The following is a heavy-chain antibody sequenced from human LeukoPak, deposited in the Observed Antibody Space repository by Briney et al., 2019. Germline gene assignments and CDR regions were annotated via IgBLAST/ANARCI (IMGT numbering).Heavy chain of an antibody. Sequence: GGSLRLSCAASGFTFSSYGMHWVRQAPGKGLEWVAVIWYDGSNKYYADSVKGRFTISRDNSKNTLYLQMNSLRAKDTAVYYCAREDIVVVPAGWIDYWGQGTLVTVSS. D-gene: IGHD2-2*01. V-gene: IGHV3-33*01. J-gene: IGHJ4*02. CDR2: IWYDGSNK. CDR3: AREDIVVVPAGWIDY. CDR1: GFTFSSYG.